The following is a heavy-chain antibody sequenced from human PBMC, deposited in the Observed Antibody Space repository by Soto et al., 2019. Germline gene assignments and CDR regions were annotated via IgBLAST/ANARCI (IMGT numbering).Heavy chain of an antibody. CDR3: ARDPTERQNQVDYGY. Sequence: QVQLVQSWAEVKKPGSSVKVACKASGGTFSSYAISWVQQALVQGLDGMGGIIPIFGTANYAQKFQGRVTITADKSTSTAYMELSSLRSEDTAVYYCARDPTERQNQVDYGYWGQGTLVTVSS. J-gene: IGHJ4*02. CDR1: GGTFSSYA. CDR2: IIPIFGTA. D-gene: IGHD4-17*01. V-gene: IGHV1-69*06.